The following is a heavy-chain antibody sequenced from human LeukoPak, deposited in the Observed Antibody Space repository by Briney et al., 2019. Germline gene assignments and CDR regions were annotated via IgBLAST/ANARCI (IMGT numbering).Heavy chain of an antibody. D-gene: IGHD2-2*03. CDR2: INTDGRTT. Sequence: GGSLRLSCAASGFTFTTFWMNWVRQAPGEGLVWVSLINTDGRTTTYADSVKGRFTISRDNAKNTLYLQMNSLRAEDTAVYYCARDLHGSPDWWGQGTLVTVPS. V-gene: IGHV3-74*01. CDR3: ARDLHGSPDW. CDR1: GFTFTTFW. J-gene: IGHJ4*02.